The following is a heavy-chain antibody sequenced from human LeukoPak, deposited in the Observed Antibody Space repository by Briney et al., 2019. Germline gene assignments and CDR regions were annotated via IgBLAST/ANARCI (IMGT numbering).Heavy chain of an antibody. CDR1: GYTFTSYA. J-gene: IGHJ4*02. CDR3: ARVFTMVRGVITHFDY. Sequence: ASVKLSCKASGYTFTSYAMHWVREAPGQRLEWMGWINAGNGNTKYSQKFQGRVTITRDTSASTAYMELSSLRSEDTAVYYCARVFTMVRGVITHFDYWGQGTLVTVSS. D-gene: IGHD3-10*01. CDR2: INAGNGNT. V-gene: IGHV1-3*01.